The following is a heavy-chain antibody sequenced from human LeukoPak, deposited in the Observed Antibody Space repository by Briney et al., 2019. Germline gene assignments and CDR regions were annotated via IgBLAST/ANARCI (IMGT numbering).Heavy chain of an antibody. CDR3: AREDNWNYDY. J-gene: IGHJ4*02. D-gene: IGHD1-7*01. V-gene: IGHV4-4*07. CDR1: GGSITNYY. Sequence: SETLSLTCTLSGGSITNYYWSWIRQPAGKGLEWIGRIYTSGSTNYNPSLKGRVAMSVDTSKNQFSLKVSSVTAADTAVYYCAREDNWNYDYWGQGTLVTVSS. CDR2: IYTSGST.